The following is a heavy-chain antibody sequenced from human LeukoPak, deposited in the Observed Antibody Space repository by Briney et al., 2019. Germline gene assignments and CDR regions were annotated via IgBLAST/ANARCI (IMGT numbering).Heavy chain of an antibody. D-gene: IGHD6-6*01. CDR1: GFTFTTHW. CDR2: IKPDGSDT. CDR3: ASFIAARPGY. Sequence: PGGSLRLSCGASGFTFTTHWIHWVRQAPGKGLVWVSRIKPDGSDTNYADSVKGRFTISRDNAKNTVYLQMNSLRAEDTAVYYCASFIAARPGYWGQGTLVTVSS. V-gene: IGHV3-74*01. J-gene: IGHJ4*02.